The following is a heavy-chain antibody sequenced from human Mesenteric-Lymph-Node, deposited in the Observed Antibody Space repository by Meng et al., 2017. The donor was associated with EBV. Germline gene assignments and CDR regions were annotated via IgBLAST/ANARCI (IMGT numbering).Heavy chain of an antibody. J-gene: IGHJ4*02. D-gene: IGHD3-10*01. CDR1: CGSIGSGGNH. Sequence: VQPKVSGPGLVRPSQTLSLTGAVSCGSIGSGGNHWTWIRQPPGNGLEWIGYMYSSGSTYYNPSLESRFAMSLDTYKNQFSLRLTSVTAADTALYYCARGAYEGSGSKFADWGQGTLVTVSS. CDR3: ARGAYEGSGSKFAD. CDR2: MYSSGST. V-gene: IGHV4-30-4*01.